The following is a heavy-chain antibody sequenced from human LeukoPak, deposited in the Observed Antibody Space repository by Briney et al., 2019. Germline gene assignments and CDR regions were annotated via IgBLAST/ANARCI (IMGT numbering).Heavy chain of an antibody. CDR1: GGSVSRTNYY. J-gene: IGHJ2*01. CDR2: INHGGGT. Sequence: SETLSLTCTVPGGSVSRTNYYWAWIRQPPGKGLEWIATINHGGGTHHNPSLKSRLTIAVDTATNDFSLKLSSVTAADTAVYYCAKGEYWVRFWGRGTLVTVSS. D-gene: IGHD2/OR15-2a*01. V-gene: IGHV4-39*02. CDR3: AKGEYWVRF.